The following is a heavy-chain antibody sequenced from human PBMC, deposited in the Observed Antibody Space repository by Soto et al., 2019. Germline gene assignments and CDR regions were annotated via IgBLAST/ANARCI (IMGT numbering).Heavy chain of an antibody. Sequence: QLQLQESGPGLVKPSETLSLTCTVSGGSISSSSYYWGWIRQPPGKGLEWIGSIYYSGSTYYNPSLKRRVTVSVDTSKNQFSLKLSSVTAADPAVYYCARARGFGELFFDYWGQGTLVTVSS. CDR2: IYYSGST. V-gene: IGHV4-39*01. D-gene: IGHD3-10*01. CDR3: ARARGFGELFFDY. J-gene: IGHJ4*02. CDR1: GGSISSSSYY.